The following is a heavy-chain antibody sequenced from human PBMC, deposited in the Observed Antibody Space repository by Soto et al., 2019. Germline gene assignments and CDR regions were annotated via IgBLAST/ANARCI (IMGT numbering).Heavy chain of an antibody. CDR1: GGSFSTYH. CDR3: ARGGSNDWQVAFDI. CDR2: INHSGNN. Sequence: SETLSLTCVVSGGSFSTYHYNWIRQSPGKGLEWIGEINHSGNNNYSPSLKSRVTVSLDTSKNQFSLKLTSVTAADTAVYYCARGGSNDWQVAFDIWGQGTTVTVSS. D-gene: IGHD1-1*01. J-gene: IGHJ3*02. V-gene: IGHV4-34*01.